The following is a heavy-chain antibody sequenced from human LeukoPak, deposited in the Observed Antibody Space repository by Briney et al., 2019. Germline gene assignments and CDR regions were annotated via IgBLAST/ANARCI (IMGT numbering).Heavy chain of an antibody. CDR1: GFTISSHG. CDR2: ISYDGNSK. D-gene: IGHD6-19*01. J-gene: IGHJ5*02. Sequence: GGSLRLSCAVSGFTISSHGMHWVRQAPGKGLEWVAMISYDGNSKYYGDSVKGRFTISRDNSKNTLYLQMDSLRTEDTAVYYCAKDWGSSGWYNYFDPWGQGTLVTVSS. CDR3: AKDWGSSGWYNYFDP. V-gene: IGHV3-30*18.